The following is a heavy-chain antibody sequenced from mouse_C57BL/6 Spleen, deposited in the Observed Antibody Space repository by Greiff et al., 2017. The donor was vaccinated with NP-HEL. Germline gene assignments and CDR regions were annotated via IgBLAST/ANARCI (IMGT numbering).Heavy chain of an antibody. CDR3: ARVDDGYGYFDV. CDR1: GYSITSGYY. J-gene: IGHJ1*03. V-gene: IGHV3-6*01. D-gene: IGHD2-3*01. Sequence: ESGPGLVKPSQSLSLTCSVTGYSITSGYYWNWIRQFPGNKLEWMGYISYDGSNNYNPSLKNRISITRDTSKNQFFLKLNSVTTEDTATYYCARVDDGYGYFDVWGTGTTVTVSS. CDR2: ISYDGSN.